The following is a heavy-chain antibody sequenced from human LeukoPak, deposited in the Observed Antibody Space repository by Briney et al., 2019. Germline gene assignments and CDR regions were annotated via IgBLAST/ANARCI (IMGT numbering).Heavy chain of an antibody. CDR3: ARSNGHPRSWDMDV. CDR2: IKPDGSPG. Sequence: GGSLRLSCAASGFTISGSWMTWVRQAPGKGLEWVANIKPDGSPGLQLGSVRGRFTVSRDNAKHSVYLQMNSLRADDTGVYYCARSNGHPRSWDMDVGGRGTRVTVSS. CDR1: GFTISGSW. D-gene: IGHD6-13*01. V-gene: IGHV3-7*01. J-gene: IGHJ3*01.